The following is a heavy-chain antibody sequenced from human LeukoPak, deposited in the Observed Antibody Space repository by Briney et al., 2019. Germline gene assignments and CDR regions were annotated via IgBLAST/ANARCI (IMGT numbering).Heavy chain of an antibody. V-gene: IGHV1-24*01. D-gene: IGHD1-26*01. Sequence: GASVKVSCKVSGYTLTELSMHWVRQAPGKGLEWMGGFDPEDGETIYAQRFQGRVTVTEDTSTDTAYMELSSLRSEDTAVYYCATVGSWWELWGQGTLVTVSS. CDR1: GYTLTELS. CDR3: ATVGSWWEL. J-gene: IGHJ4*02. CDR2: FDPEDGET.